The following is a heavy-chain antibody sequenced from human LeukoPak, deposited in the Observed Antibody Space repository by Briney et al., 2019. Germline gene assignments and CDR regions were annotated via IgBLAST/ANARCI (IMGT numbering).Heavy chain of an antibody. CDR2: INDSGST. D-gene: IGHD3-10*01. V-gene: IGHV4-34*01. CDR1: GGSFSGHY. CDR3: SRAEVRGVLPDVRRY. Sequence: SETMSLTCAVYGGSFSGHYWSWIRQSPGKRLEWIGEINDSGSTNYNPSLKSRVTISVDTSKSQFSLKLSSVTAADTALYYCSRAEVRGVLPDVRRYWGQGTLVTVSS. J-gene: IGHJ4*02.